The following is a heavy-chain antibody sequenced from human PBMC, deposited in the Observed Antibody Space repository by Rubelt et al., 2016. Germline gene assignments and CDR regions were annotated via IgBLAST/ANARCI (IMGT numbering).Heavy chain of an antibody. Sequence: QVQLVQSGAEVKKPGASVKVSCKASGHTFTSYAMHWVRQAPGQRLEWMGWISAYNGNTNYAQKLQGRVTMTTDTSTSTAYMELRSLRSDDTAVHYCARDPYGDRHHDYWGQGTLVTVSS. V-gene: IGHV1-3*01. CDR2: ISAYNGNT. D-gene: IGHD4-17*01. CDR3: ARDPYGDRHHDY. J-gene: IGHJ4*02. CDR1: GHTFTSYA.